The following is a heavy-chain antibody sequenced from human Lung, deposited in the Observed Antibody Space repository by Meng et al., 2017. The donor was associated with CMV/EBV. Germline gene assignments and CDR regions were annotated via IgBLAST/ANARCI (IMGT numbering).Heavy chain of an antibody. CDR2: ISGGKGDT. J-gene: IGHJ4*02. Sequence: KASTYVFTTYKIHWVRQAPGQMLEWMGWISGGKGDTKYSQKFQDRVTFTGNTSASTVYMEVRSLTPTDTAVYYCARGALGAGSSTFDFWGQGSLVTVSS. CDR3: ARGALGAGSSTFDF. D-gene: IGHD3-10*01. V-gene: IGHV1-3*01. CDR1: TYVFTTYK.